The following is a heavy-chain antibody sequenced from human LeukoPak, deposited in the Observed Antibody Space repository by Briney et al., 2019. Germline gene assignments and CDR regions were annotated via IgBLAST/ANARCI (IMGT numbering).Heavy chain of an antibody. V-gene: IGHV4-59*08. Sequence: NPSETLSLTCTVSGGSISTYYWSWIRQPPGKGPEWIGYVTNSGTTNYNPSLKSRVTISVDTSKDQFSLRLQSVTAADTAVYYCARHPAVVSWFDLWGQGNLVIVSS. D-gene: IGHD2-15*01. CDR1: GGSISTYY. J-gene: IGHJ5*02. CDR3: ARHPAVVSWFDL. CDR2: VTNSGTT.